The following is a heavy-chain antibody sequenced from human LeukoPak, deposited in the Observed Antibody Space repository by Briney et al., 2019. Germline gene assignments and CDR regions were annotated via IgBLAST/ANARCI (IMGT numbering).Heavy chain of an antibody. V-gene: IGHV1-3*03. CDR2: ITTGRGDT. Sequence: GASVKVSCKASGYTFTDYALHWVRQAPGQSLEWMGWITTGRGDTQYSQAFQRRITITRDKSASTVSMDLSALRSEDTAVYYCARGRYSDYDFVRLLRDYYMDVWGKGTTVTISS. CDR3: ARGRYSDYDFVRLLRDYYMDV. CDR1: GYTFTDYA. J-gene: IGHJ6*03. D-gene: IGHD5-12*01.